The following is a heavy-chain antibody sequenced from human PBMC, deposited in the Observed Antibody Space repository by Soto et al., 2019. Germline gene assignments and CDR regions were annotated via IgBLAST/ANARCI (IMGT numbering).Heavy chain of an antibody. Sequence: ASVKVSCKASGYTFTGYYMHWVRQAPGQGPEWMGWMNPDSGKTGFAQKFQGRITMTRNTSISTAYMELSSLRSDDTAVYYCAREDGSGSYGYWFDPWGQGTLVTVSS. CDR1: GYTFTGYY. CDR3: AREDGSGSYGYWFDP. J-gene: IGHJ5*02. D-gene: IGHD3-10*01. CDR2: MNPDSGKT. V-gene: IGHV1-8*02.